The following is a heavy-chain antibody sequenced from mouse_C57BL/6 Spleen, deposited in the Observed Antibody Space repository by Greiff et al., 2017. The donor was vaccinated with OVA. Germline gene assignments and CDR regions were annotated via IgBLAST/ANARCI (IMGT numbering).Heavy chain of an antibody. Sequence: DVQLQESGPGLVKPSQSLSLTCSVTGYSITSGYYWNWIRQFPGNKLEWLGYISYDGSNNYNPSLKNRISITRDQSKNQFFLKLNSVTTEDTATYYWARVSYGFLYYFDYWGQGTTLTVSS. D-gene: IGHD2-2*01. CDR2: ISYDGSN. J-gene: IGHJ2*01. V-gene: IGHV3-6*01. CDR1: GYSITSGYY. CDR3: ARVSYGFLYYFDY.